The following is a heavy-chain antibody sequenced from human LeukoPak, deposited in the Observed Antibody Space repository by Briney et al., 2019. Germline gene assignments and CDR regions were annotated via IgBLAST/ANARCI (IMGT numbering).Heavy chain of an antibody. J-gene: IGHJ4*02. CDR2: MNPRSGSK. CDR1: GYTFTNYD. Sequence: GASVKVSCKTSGYTFTNYDVNWVRQATGQGLEWMGWMNPRSGSKVYAQKFQGRVIMTSDNSINTAHMELTSLRSDDTAVYYCTKGLRADFWGQGTQVTVSS. CDR3: TKGLRADF. V-gene: IGHV1-8*01.